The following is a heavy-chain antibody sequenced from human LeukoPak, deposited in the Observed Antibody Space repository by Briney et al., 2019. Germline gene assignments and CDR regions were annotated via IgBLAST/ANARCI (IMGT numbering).Heavy chain of an antibody. CDR3: ARDPTSYIYGFLDY. CDR2: ISASGTTI. D-gene: IGHD5-18*01. Sequence: GGSLRLSCAASGFTFSSYEMNWVRQAPGKGLEWVSCISASGTTIYYADSVKGRFTMSRDNAKNSLYLQMNSLRAEDTAVYYCARDPTSYIYGFLDYWGQGTLVTVSS. J-gene: IGHJ4*02. V-gene: IGHV3-48*03. CDR1: GFTFSSYE.